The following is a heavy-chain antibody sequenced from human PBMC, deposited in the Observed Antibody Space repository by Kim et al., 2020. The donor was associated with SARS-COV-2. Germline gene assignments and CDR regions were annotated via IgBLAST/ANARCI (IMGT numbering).Heavy chain of an antibody. J-gene: IGHJ1*01. CDR2: INQDEHLK. CDR3: ARAAH. Sequence: INQDEHLKYYVDSVRGRFTISRDNAKNSLYRQMNSLRVDDAAMYYCARAAHWGQGTLVTVSS. V-gene: IGHV3-7*04.